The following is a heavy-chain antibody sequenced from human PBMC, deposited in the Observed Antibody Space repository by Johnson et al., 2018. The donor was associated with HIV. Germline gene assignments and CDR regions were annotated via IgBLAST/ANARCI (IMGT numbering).Heavy chain of an antibody. V-gene: IGHV3-30*02. CDR2: IRYDGSNT. J-gene: IGHJ3*02. D-gene: IGHD7-27*01. CDR1: GFTFSDYG. Sequence: VQLVESGGGVVQPGGSLRLSCAASGFTFSDYGIHWVRQAPGKGLEWVSFIRYDGSNTYYADSVKGRFTISRDNSKSTLYLQMNSLRADDTALYFCTTVMGISYDAFDIWG. CDR3: TTVMGISYDAFDI.